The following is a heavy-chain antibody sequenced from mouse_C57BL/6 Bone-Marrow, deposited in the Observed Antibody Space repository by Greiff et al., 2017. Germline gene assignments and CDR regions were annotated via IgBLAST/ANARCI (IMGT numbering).Heavy chain of an antibody. Sequence: EVQLQESGAELVRPGASVKLSCTASGFNIKDDYMHWVKQRPEQGLEWIGWIDPENGDTEYASKFQGKATITADTSSNTAYLQLSSLTSEDTAVYYCTTILITTLDYWGQGTSVTGSS. V-gene: IGHV14-4*01. J-gene: IGHJ4*01. CDR3: TTILITTLDY. D-gene: IGHD1-1*01. CDR2: IDPENGDT. CDR1: GFNIKDDY.